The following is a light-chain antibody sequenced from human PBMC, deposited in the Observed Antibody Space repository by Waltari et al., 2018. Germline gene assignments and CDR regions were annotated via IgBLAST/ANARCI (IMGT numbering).Light chain of an antibody. CDR1: SSYIGSAT. Sequence: QSALTQPPSVSGPPGPRVTTSCSTSSSYIGSATVTWYQQLPGTAPQLLIFGNDQRPSGVPDRFSGSKSGTSASLAIRGLQSEDEADYYCAAWDKSLSGPVFGGGTKLTVL. J-gene: IGLJ3*02. CDR3: AAWDKSLSGPV. V-gene: IGLV1-44*01. CDR2: GND.